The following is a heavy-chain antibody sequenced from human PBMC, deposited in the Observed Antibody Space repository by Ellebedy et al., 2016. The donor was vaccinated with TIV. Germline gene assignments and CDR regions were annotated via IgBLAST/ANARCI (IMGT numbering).Heavy chain of an antibody. V-gene: IGHV3-33*01. CDR3: ASRTRGDYPYFDF. Sequence: GESLKISCAASGFTFSSYGMHWVRQAPGKGLEWVAVIWYDGSNKYYADSVKGRFTISRDNSKNTLYLQMNSLRAEDTVLYYCASRTRGDYPYFDFWGQGTLVTVSS. CDR1: GFTFSSYG. J-gene: IGHJ4*02. CDR2: IWYDGSNK. D-gene: IGHD4-17*01.